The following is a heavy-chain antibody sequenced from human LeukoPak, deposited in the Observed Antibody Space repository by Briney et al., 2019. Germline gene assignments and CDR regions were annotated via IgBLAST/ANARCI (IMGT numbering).Heavy chain of an antibody. D-gene: IGHD6-19*01. J-gene: IGHJ3*02. V-gene: IGHV3-48*03. CDR1: GFTFSSYE. CDR2: ISSSGSTI. CDR3: ARDLGSGWYRAFDI. Sequence: PGGSLRLSCAASGFTFSSYEMNWVRQAPGKGLECVSYISSSGSTIYYADSVKGRFTISRDNAKNSLYLQMNSLRAEDTAVYYCARDLGSGWYRAFDIWGQGTMVTVSS.